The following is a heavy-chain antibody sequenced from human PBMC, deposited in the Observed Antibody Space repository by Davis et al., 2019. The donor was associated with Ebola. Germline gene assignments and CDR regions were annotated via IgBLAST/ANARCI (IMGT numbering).Heavy chain of an antibody. CDR3: AGDDGDSVEDGWFDP. J-gene: IGHJ5*02. Sequence: PGGSLRLSCVASGFTLSDYYINWVRQVPGKGLEWVSVMYSVGSTFYADSVKGRFTMSRDNSKNTLYLQMNSLRPEDTAVYYCAGDDGDSVEDGWFDPWGQGTLVTVSS. V-gene: IGHV3-66*02. D-gene: IGHD4-17*01. CDR2: MYSVGST. CDR1: GFTLSDYY.